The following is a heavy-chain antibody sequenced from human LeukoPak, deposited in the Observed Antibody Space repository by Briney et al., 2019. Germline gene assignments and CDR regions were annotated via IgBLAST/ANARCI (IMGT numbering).Heavy chain of an antibody. V-gene: IGHV3-9*01. CDR1: GFTFDDYA. CDR2: ISWNSGSI. D-gene: IGHD3-22*01. J-gene: IGHJ4*02. CDR3: AKLGGVSGYYSDY. Sequence: GGSLRLSCAASGFTFDDYAMHWVRQAPGKGLEWVSGISWNSGSIGYADSVKGRFTISRDNAKNSLYLQMNSLRAEDTAVYYCAKLGGVSGYYSDYWGQGTLVTVSS.